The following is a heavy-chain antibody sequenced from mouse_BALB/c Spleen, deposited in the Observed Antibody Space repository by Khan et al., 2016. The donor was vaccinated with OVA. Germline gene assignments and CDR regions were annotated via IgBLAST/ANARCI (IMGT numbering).Heavy chain of an antibody. Sequence: EVKLKESGPELVKPGASVKMSCKASGYTFTSYVMHWVKQKPRQGLEWIGYISPNSDGSKYNEKFRGKATLTSDKSSSTAYMELSSLTSEDSAGYYCVRSLFYYGSAYEGFAYWGQGTLVTVSA. CDR2: ISPNSDGS. D-gene: IGHD1-1*01. J-gene: IGHJ3*01. V-gene: IGHV1S136*01. CDR3: VRSLFYYGSAYEGFAY. CDR1: GYTFTSYV.